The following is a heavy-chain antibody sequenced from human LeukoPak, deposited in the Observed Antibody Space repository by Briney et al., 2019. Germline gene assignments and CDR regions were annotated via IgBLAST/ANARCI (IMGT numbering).Heavy chain of an antibody. CDR2: IYHSGST. J-gene: IGHJ4*02. CDR1: GYSISSGYY. D-gene: IGHD5-24*01. Sequence: PSETLSLTCTVSGYSISSGYYWGWIRQPPGKGLEWIGSIYHSGSTYYNPSLKSRVTISVDTSKNQFSLKLSSVTAADTAVYYCARDLDVGLDAVDGYKSKGFDYWGQGTLVTVSS. CDR3: ARDLDVGLDAVDGYKSKGFDY. V-gene: IGHV4-38-2*02.